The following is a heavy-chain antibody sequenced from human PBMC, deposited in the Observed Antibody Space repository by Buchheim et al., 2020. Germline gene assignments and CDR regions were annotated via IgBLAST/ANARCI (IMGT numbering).Heavy chain of an antibody. CDR1: GFTFSSYA. CDR2: ISYDGSNK. V-gene: IGHV3-30*04. CDR3: ARDDDDSSGYYDTAYYFDY. Sequence: QVQLVESGGGVVQPGRSLRLSCAASGFTFSSYAMHWVRQAPGKGLEWVAVISYDGSNKYYADSVKGRFTISRDNSKNTLYLQMNSLRAEGTAVYYCARDDDDSSGYYDTAYYFDYRGQGTL. D-gene: IGHD3-22*01. J-gene: IGHJ4*02.